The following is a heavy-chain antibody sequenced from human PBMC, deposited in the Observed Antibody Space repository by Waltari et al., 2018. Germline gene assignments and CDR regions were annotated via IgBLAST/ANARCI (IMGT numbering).Heavy chain of an antibody. Sequence: EVHLVESGGGLVQPGGSLRLSCAASGFNVNNYYMHWVRPAPGKGLEWVSVINLGGDTYYGDSVKGRFTISRDNSKNTLDLQVNSLRSDDTAVYFCARGRGFIIDTWGHGTLVTVSS. D-gene: IGHD3-10*01. CDR3: ARGRGFIIDT. CDR2: INLGGDT. J-gene: IGHJ5*01. V-gene: IGHV3-66*02. CDR1: GFNVNNYY.